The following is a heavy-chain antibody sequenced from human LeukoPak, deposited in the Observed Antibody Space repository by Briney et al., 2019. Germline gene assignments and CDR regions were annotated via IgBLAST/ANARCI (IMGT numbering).Heavy chain of an antibody. D-gene: IGHD6-19*01. CDR3: ARAGIAVAGFKDYYYYMDV. CDR1: GFTFSSYW. V-gene: IGHV3-74*01. CDR2: INSDGSST. J-gene: IGHJ6*03. Sequence: PGGSLRLSCAASGFTFSSYWMHWVRQAPGKGLVGVSRINSDGSSTRYADSVKGRFTISRDNAKNTLYLQMNSLRAEDTAVYYCARAGIAVAGFKDYYYYMDVWGKGTTVTVSS.